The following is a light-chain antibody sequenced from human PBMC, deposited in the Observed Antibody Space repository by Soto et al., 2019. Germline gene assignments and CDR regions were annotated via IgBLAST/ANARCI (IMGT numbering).Light chain of an antibody. V-gene: IGKV4-1*01. CDR2: WAS. J-gene: IGKJ1*01. CDR1: QSVLYSSNNKNY. Sequence: DIVMTQSPDSLAVSLGERATINCKYSQSVLYSSNNKNYLAWYQQKPGQPPKLLIYWASTRESGVPDRFSGSGSGTDFTLTISSMQAEDVAVYYCQQYYSNPLTFCQWTKVAIK. CDR3: QQYYSNPLT.